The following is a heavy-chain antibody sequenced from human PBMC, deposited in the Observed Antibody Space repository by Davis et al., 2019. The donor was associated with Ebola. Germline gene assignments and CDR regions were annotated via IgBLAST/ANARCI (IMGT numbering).Heavy chain of an antibody. V-gene: IGHV4-59*01. CDR3: ARVADYYDSSGYYYYYYYYGMDV. CDR2: IHYSGST. J-gene: IGHJ6*02. D-gene: IGHD3-22*01. Sequence: MPSETLSLTCTVSAGSISSYYWSWIRQPPGKGLEWIGYIHYSGSTNYNPSLKSRVTISVDTSKNQFSLKLSSVTAADTAVYYCARVADYYDSSGYYYYYYYYGMDVWGQGTTVTVSS. CDR1: AGSISSYY.